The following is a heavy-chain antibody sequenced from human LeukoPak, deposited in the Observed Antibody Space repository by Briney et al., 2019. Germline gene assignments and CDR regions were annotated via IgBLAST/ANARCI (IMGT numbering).Heavy chain of an antibody. V-gene: IGHV4-34*01. J-gene: IGHJ4*02. Sequence: SETLSLTCAVYGGSFSGYYWSWIRQPPGKGLEWIGEINHSGSTNYNPSLKSRVTKSVDTSKNQFSLKLSSVTAADTAVYYCASRDSSWYTFDYWGQGTLVTVSS. CDR2: INHSGST. CDR1: GGSFSGYY. CDR3: ASRDSSWYTFDY. D-gene: IGHD6-13*01.